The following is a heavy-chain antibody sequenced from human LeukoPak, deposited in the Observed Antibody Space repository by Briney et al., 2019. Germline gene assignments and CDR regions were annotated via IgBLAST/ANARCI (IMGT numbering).Heavy chain of an antibody. D-gene: IGHD3-10*01. CDR3: VKPLLFIRGLGDY. J-gene: IGHJ4*02. V-gene: IGHV3-7*01. CDR2: IKQDESEI. CDR1: GFSFSDYW. Sequence: GGSLRLSCAASGFSFSDYWMSWVRQTPGKGLEWLANIKQDESEIFYVDSVKGRFAISRDNAKNSLYLQMGSLRAEDTGVYYCVKPLLFIRGLGDYWGQGTLVTVSS.